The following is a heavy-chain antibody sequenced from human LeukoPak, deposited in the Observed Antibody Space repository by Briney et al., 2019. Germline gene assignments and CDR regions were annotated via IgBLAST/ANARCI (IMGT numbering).Heavy chain of an antibody. V-gene: IGHV1-46*01. Sequence: ASVKVSCKASGYSFASHYMHWVRQAPGQGLEWMGLINPSGSSTLYAQKFQGRVTMTRDMSTTTDYMELSSLRSEDTAVYYCARDNSVGDIAWWFDPWGQGTLVTVSS. CDR3: ARDNSVGDIAWWFDP. D-gene: IGHD3-16*02. J-gene: IGHJ5*02. CDR1: GYSFASHY. CDR2: INPSGSST.